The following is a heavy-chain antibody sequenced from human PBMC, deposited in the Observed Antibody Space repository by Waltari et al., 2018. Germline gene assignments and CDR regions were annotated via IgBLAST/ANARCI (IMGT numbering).Heavy chain of an antibody. CDR1: GFTFTSSA. V-gene: IGHV1-58*01. D-gene: IGHD3-22*01. CDR3: AADPSGSYYYYYYGMDV. J-gene: IGHJ6*02. CDR2: IVVGSGNT. Sequence: QMQLVQSGPEVKKPGTSVKVSCKASGFTFTSSAVQWVRQARGQRLEWIGWIVVGSGNTNDAQKCQERVTITRDRSTSTAYMELSSLRSEDTAVYYCAADPSGSYYYYYYGMDVWGQGTTVTVSS.